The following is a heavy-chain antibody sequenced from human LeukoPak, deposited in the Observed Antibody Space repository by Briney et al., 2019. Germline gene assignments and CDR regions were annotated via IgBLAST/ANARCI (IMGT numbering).Heavy chain of an antibody. Sequence: GGSLRLSCAASGFTLRSYGMNWVRQAPGKGLEWVPYISTSSYYIYYADSVKGRFTISRDDAKNSLYLQMNSLRVEDTAVYYCARETGIPVAGLNPCYFDYWGQGTLVTVSS. CDR2: ISTSSYYI. CDR3: ARETGIPVAGLNPCYFDY. V-gene: IGHV3-21*01. CDR1: GFTLRSYG. J-gene: IGHJ4*02. D-gene: IGHD6-19*01.